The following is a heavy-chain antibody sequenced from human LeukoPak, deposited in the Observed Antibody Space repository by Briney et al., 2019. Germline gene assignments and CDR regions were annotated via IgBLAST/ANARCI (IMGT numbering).Heavy chain of an antibody. CDR2: IYDRGPA. CDR3: ARSRQASGLFNS. D-gene: IGHD3-10*01. Sequence: SQTLSLTCTVSGYAITSGGFSWNWLRQPPGKGLEWIGCIYDRGPAYYNPSLKSRFTISVDRPKNQFFLNVTSLTAADTAVYYCARSRQASGLFNSWGQGTLVVVSS. V-gene: IGHV4-30-2*01. CDR1: GYAITSGGFS. J-gene: IGHJ5*01.